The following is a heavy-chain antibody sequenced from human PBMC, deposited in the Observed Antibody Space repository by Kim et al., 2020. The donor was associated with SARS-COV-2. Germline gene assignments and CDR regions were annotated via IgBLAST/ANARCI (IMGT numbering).Heavy chain of an antibody. CDR1: GGSISSGCYS. J-gene: IGHJ6*02. CDR3: ARVGFQTGSDSGMEV. CDR2: TYHSGNT. V-gene: IGHV4-30-2*01. D-gene: IGHD1-26*01. Sequence: SETLSLTCAVSGGSISSGCYSWIWIRQPPGKGLVWIGYTYHSGNTYYNPYLKSPVTISVDRSKNQFSLKLSSVTAADTAVYHCARVGFQTGSDSGMEVWGQGTTVTVSS.